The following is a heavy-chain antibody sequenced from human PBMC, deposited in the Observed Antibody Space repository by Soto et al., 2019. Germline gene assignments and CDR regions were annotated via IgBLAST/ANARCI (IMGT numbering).Heavy chain of an antibody. J-gene: IGHJ6*03. Sequence: SETLSLTCTVSGGSISSGGYYWSWIRQHPGKGLEWIGYIYYSGSTYYNPSLKSRVTISVDTSKNQFSLKLNSLTAAYTALYYGARVRPLGGYPMDVWGKGTTVTVS. D-gene: IGHD3-3*01. V-gene: IGHV4-31*03. CDR3: ARVRPLGGYPMDV. CDR2: IYYSGST. CDR1: GGSISSGGYY.